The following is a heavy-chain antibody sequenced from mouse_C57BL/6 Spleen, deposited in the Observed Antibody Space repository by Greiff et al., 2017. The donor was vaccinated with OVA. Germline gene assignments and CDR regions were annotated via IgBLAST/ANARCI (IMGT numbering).Heavy chain of an antibody. CDR3: ARGDEAMDY. D-gene: IGHD3-3*01. J-gene: IGHJ4*01. V-gene: IGHV1-55*01. CDR1: GYTFTSYW. CDR2: IYPGSGST. Sequence: VQLQESGAELVKPGASVKMSCKASGYTFTSYWITWVKQRPGQGLEWIGDIYPGSGSTNYNEKFKSKATLTVDTSSSTAYMQLSSLTSEDSAVYYCARGDEAMDYWGQGTSVTVSS.